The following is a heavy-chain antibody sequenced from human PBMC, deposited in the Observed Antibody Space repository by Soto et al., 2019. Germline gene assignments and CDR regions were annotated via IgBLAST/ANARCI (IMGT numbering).Heavy chain of an antibody. J-gene: IGHJ6*02. CDR1: GGSISSGGYY. V-gene: IGHV4-31*03. D-gene: IGHD3-22*01. CDR3: ARYYYDSSGYSLVSYGMDV. Sequence: SETLSLTCTVSGGSISSGGYYWSWIRQHPGKGLEWIGYIYYSGSTYYNPSLKSRVTISVDTSKIQFSLKLSSVTAADTAVYYCARYYYDSSGYSLVSYGMDVWGQGTTVTVSS. CDR2: IYYSGST.